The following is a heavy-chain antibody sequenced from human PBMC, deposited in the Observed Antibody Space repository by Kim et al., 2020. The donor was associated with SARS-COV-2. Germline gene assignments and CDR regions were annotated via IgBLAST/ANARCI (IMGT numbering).Heavy chain of an antibody. Sequence: PSLKSRVTISVDTSKNQFSLKLSSVTAADTAVYYCARTRKDYGDSSYFDYWGQGTLVTVSS. J-gene: IGHJ4*02. D-gene: IGHD4-17*01. CDR3: ARTRKDYGDSSYFDY. V-gene: IGHV4-59*01.